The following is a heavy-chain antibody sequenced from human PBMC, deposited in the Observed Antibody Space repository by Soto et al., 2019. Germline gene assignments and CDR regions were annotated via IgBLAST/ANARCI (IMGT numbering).Heavy chain of an antibody. V-gene: IGHV1-18*01. CDR3: ARDRGSYALDY. J-gene: IGHJ4*02. D-gene: IGHD1-26*01. CDR2: ISAYNGNT. Sequence: QVQLVQSGAEVKKPGASVKVSCKASGYTFTSYGISWVRQAPGQGLEWMGWISAYNGNTNYAQKLQGRVPMTTDTATSPADMELRSLRSDDTAVYYCARDRGSYALDYWGQGTLVTVSS. CDR1: GYTFTSYG.